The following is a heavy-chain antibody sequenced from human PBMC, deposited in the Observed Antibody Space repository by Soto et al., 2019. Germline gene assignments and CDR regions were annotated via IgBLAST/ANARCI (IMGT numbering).Heavy chain of an antibody. J-gene: IGHJ4*02. CDR3: ARVGGFGATTIDY. D-gene: IGHD3-10*01. CDR1: GGSIGSGDYC. CDR2: IYYSGST. V-gene: IGHV4-30-4*01. Sequence: SEPLSLTCTVSGGSIGSGDYCWSWIRQPPGKGLEWIGYIYYSGSTYYNPSLKSRVTISVDTSKNQFSLKLSSVTAADTAVYYCARVGGFGATTIDYWGQGTLVTVSS.